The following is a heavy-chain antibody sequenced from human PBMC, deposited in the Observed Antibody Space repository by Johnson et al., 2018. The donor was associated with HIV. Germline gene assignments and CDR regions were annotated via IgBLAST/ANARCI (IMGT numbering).Heavy chain of an antibody. CDR2: ISYDGSNE. Sequence: QVQLVESWGGVVQPGRSLRLSCAASGFTFTNYGMHWVRQAPGKGLEWVAVISYDGSNEHYTDSVWGRFTISRDNSKNTLHLQMNSLRAEDTAVYYCANNRKGAFDVWGQGTMVTVSS. CDR1: GFTFTNYG. CDR3: ANNRKGAFDV. V-gene: IGHV3-30*18. D-gene: IGHD2/OR15-2a*01. J-gene: IGHJ3*01.